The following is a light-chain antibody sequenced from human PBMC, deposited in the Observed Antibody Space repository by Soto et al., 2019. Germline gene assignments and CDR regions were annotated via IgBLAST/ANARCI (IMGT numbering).Light chain of an antibody. J-gene: IGKJ4*01. CDR2: GAS. CDR3: PQSNNGPLT. V-gene: IGKV3-15*01. Sequence: EIVMTQSPATLSVSPGERATLSCRASQSVSSNLAWYQQKPGQAPRLLIYGASTRATGIPARFSGSGSGTEFTLTISSLQSEDFAVYYRPQSNNGPLTFGGGTKVDIK. CDR1: QSVSSN.